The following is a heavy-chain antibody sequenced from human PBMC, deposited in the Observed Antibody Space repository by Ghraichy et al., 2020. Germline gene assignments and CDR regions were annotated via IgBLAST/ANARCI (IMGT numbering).Heavy chain of an antibody. D-gene: IGHD6-13*01. CDR2: IAASRYTI. CDR3: ARGTFDYSREDHGGAFDY. CDR1: GFTFSDNE. Sequence: LSLTCAASGFTFSDNEMNWVRQAPGKGLEWVAYIAASRYTIYYADSVRGRFTISRAKSSVFLQMDSLRAEDTATYYCARGTFDYSREDHGGAFDYCGKGTQVTVSS. V-gene: IGHV3-48*03. J-gene: IGHJ4*02.